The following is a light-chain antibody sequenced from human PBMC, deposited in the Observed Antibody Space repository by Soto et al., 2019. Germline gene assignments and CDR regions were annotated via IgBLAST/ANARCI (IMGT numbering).Light chain of an antibody. CDR1: QSLVYSDGNTY. J-gene: IGKJ3*01. CDR3: MQGTHWPPN. CDR2: KIS. Sequence: DVVMTQSPLSLPVTLGQPASISCRSSQSLVYSDGNTYLSWFQQRPGQSPRRLIYKISNRDSGVPDRFGGSGSGTDFTLKITRVEAEDVGVYYCMQGTHWPPNFGPGTKVDIK. V-gene: IGKV2-30*01.